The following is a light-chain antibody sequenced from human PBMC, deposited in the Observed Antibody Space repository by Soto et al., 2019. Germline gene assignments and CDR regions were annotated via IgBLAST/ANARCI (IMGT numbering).Light chain of an antibody. V-gene: IGKV1-5*01. J-gene: IGKJ1*01. CDR2: AAS. Sequence: DIQMTQSPSTLSASVGDRVTITCRASQSISSWLAWYQQKPGKAPKLLIYAASSSASGVPSRFSGSGSGTDFILTISSLQPDDFATYYYQYYAGLWTFGQGTKVDI. CDR1: QSISSW. CDR3: QYYAGLWT.